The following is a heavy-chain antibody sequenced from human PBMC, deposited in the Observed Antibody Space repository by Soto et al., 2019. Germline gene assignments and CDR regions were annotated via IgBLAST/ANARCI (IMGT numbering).Heavy chain of an antibody. J-gene: IGHJ6*02. Sequence: QVQLVESGGGVVQPGRSLRLSCAASGFTFSSYGMHWVRQAPGKGLEWVAVIWYDGSNKYYADSVKGRFTISRDNSKNKLYLQMNSLRAEDTAVYYCARDLLFNGMDVWGQGTTVTVSS. V-gene: IGHV3-33*01. CDR3: ARDLLFNGMDV. CDR2: IWYDGSNK. CDR1: GFTFSSYG. D-gene: IGHD3-10*01.